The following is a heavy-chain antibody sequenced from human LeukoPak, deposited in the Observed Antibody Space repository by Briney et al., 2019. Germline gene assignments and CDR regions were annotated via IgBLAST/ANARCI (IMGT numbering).Heavy chain of an antibody. Sequence: GGSLRLSCAASGFTFSSYAMSWVRQAPGKGLELVSVISGSGGSTYYADSVKGRFTISRDNSRNTVYLQMNSLRAEDTALYYCAKGSDGYGAGGYFDYWGQGTLVTVSS. CDR2: ISGSGGST. J-gene: IGHJ4*02. D-gene: IGHD5-24*01. CDR1: GFTFSSYA. CDR3: AKGSDGYGAGGYFDY. V-gene: IGHV3-23*01.